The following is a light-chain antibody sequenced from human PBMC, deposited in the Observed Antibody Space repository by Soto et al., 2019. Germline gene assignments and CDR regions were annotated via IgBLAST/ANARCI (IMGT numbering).Light chain of an antibody. J-gene: IGLJ3*02. V-gene: IGLV2-11*01. Sequence: QSALTQPRSVSGSPGQSVTISCTGTSNDVGGYNSVSWYQQHPCKAPKLMIYEVNKRPSGVPDRCSGSKSGNTASLTISGLQAEDEAEFYCCSYAGKYTWVFGGGTKLTVL. CDR1: SNDVGGYNS. CDR2: EVN. CDR3: CSYAGKYTWV.